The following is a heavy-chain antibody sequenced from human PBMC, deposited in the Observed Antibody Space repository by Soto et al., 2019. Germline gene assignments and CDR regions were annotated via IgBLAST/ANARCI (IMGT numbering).Heavy chain of an antibody. J-gene: IGHJ2*01. CDR3: SKGRPPFDL. D-gene: IGHD6-6*01. CDR1: QFTFSYYA. V-gene: IGHV3-23*01. CDR2: ISGAGGST. Sequence: EVQLLESGGGLVQPGGSLRLSCAASQFTFSYYAMGWVSQAPGKGLEWVSLISGAGGSTNYADSVKGRFAISRDNSENTLYLQMNSLSADDTAVYYCSKGRPPFDLWGRGTLVIVSS.